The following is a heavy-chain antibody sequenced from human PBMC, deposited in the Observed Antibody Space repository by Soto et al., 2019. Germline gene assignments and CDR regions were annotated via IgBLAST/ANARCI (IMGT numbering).Heavy chain of an antibody. J-gene: IGHJ6*02. V-gene: IGHV4-34*01. Sequence: SETLSLTCAVYGGSFSGYYWSWIRQRPGKGLEWIGEINHSGSTNYSPSLKSRVTISVATSKNQFSLKLSSVTAADKAVYYCARGRVGATLLWIDYYYGMEVWGQGNTVTVS. CDR3: ARGRVGATLLWIDYYYGMEV. D-gene: IGHD1-26*01. CDR1: GGSFSGYY. CDR2: INHSGST.